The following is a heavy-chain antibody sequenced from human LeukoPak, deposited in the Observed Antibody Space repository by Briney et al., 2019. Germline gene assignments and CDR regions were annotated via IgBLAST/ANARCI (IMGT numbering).Heavy chain of an antibody. CDR2: VSGSGSST. CDR3: ARSPFLYSGSSYNWFDP. D-gene: IGHD1-26*01. Sequence: GGSLRLSCAASGFTFSSYAMSWVRQAPGKGLEWVSDVSGSGSSTYYADSVKGRFTISRDNSKNTLYLQMNSLRAEDTAVYYCARSPFLYSGSSYNWFDPWGQGTLVTVSS. V-gene: IGHV3-23*01. CDR1: GFTFSSYA. J-gene: IGHJ5*02.